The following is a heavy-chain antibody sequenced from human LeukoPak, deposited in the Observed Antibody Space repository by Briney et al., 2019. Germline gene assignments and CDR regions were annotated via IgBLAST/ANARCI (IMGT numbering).Heavy chain of an antibody. CDR1: GFTFSSFW. J-gene: IGHJ1*01. V-gene: IGHV3-7*04. Sequence: GGSLRLSCAASGFTFSSFWMSWVRQAPGKGLEWVANIKQDGTEKYYVDSVKGRFTISRDNAKNSLYLKMNSLSAEDTAVYYCARGSATADWGKGTLVTVSS. CDR2: IKQDGTEK. CDR3: ARGSATAD.